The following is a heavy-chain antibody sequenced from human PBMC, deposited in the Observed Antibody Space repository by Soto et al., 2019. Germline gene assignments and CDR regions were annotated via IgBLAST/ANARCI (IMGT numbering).Heavy chain of an antibody. J-gene: IGHJ3*02. CDR1: GGSISSGGYS. Sequence: QLQLQESGSGLVKPSQTLSLTCAVSGGSISSGGYSWSWIRQPPGKGLEWIGYIYHSGSTYYNPSLKRRVTISVDRFKNQFSLKLSSVTAADTPVYYCATDSSGYYAFDIWGQGTMVTVSS. D-gene: IGHD3-22*01. V-gene: IGHV4-30-2*01. CDR2: IYHSGST. CDR3: ATDSSGYYAFDI.